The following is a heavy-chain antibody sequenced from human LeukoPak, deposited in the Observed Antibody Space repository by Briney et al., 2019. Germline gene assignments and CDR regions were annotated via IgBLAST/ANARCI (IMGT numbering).Heavy chain of an antibody. CDR2: INHSGST. D-gene: IGHD3-10*01. J-gene: IGHJ4*02. V-gene: IGHV4-39*07. Sequence: SETLSLACTVSGGSISSSSYYWSWIRQPPGKGLEWIGEINHSGSTNYNPSLKSRVTISVDTSKNQFSLKLSSVTAADTAVYYCATTNVLLWFGELSKTAYFDYWAREPWSPSPQ. CDR3: ATTNVLLWFGELSKTAYFDY. CDR1: GGSISSSSYY.